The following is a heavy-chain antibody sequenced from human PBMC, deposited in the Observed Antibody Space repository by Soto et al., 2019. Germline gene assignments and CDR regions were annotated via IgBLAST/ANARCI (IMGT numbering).Heavy chain of an antibody. Sequence: PSETLSLTCTVSGGSASSGSYYWSWIRQPPGKGLEWIGYIYYSGSTNYNPSLKSRVTISVDTSENQFSLKLSSVTAADTAVYYCARVPMGSSGWYGSWFDPWGQGTLVTVSS. J-gene: IGHJ5*02. CDR2: IYYSGST. CDR3: ARVPMGSSGWYGSWFDP. V-gene: IGHV4-61*01. CDR1: GGSASSGSYY. D-gene: IGHD6-19*01.